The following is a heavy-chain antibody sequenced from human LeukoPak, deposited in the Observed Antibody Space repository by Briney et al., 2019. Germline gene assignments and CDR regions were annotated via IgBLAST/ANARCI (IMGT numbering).Heavy chain of an antibody. Sequence: GSLRLSCAASGFTVSSNYMSWIRQPPGKGLEWIGYIYYSGSTNYNPSLKSRVTISVDTSKNQFSLKLSSVTAADTAVYYCARATGITGTTTAELNFDYWGQGTLVTVSS. J-gene: IGHJ4*02. D-gene: IGHD1-7*01. CDR3: ARATGITGTTTAELNFDY. CDR1: GFTVSSNY. CDR2: IYYSGST. V-gene: IGHV4-59*02.